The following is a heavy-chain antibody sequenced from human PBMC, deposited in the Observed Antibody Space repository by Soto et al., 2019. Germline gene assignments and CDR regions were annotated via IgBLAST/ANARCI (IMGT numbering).Heavy chain of an antibody. J-gene: IGHJ3*02. CDR2: ISSSGSTT. CDR1: GFTFNTYE. Sequence: GGSLRLSCAASGFTFNTYEMNWVRQAPGKGLEGVSYISSSGSTTYYADSVKGRFTISRDNAKNSLYLQMNSLRAEDTAIYYCAARSGGGGAFDIWGQGTMVTVSS. CDR3: AARSGGGGAFDI. V-gene: IGHV3-48*03. D-gene: IGHD3-10*01.